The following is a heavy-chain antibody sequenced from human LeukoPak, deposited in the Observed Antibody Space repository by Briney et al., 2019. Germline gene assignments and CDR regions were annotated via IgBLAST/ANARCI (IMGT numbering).Heavy chain of an antibody. CDR2: IYTSGST. CDR3: ARNRDGYGSGSYLSP. D-gene: IGHD3-10*01. J-gene: IGHJ5*02. CDR1: GGSISSYY. Sequence: PSETLSLTCTVSGGSISSYYWSWIRQPAGKGLEWIGRIYTSGSTNYNPSLKSRVTMSVDTSKNQFSLKLSSVTAADTAVYYCARNRDGYGSGSYLSPWGQGTLVTVSS. V-gene: IGHV4-4*07.